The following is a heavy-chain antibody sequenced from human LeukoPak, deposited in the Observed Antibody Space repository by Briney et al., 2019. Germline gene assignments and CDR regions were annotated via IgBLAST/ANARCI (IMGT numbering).Heavy chain of an antibody. V-gene: IGHV4-59*01. CDR1: GGSISSDY. CDR2: IYNSGST. D-gene: IGHD2-2*01. Sequence: SETLSLTCTVSGGSISSDYWTWIRQPPGKGLEWIGYIYNSGSTNYNPSLKSRVTISLDTSKNQFSLKLSSVTAAVTAVYYCAKRRCTNCNPFSFDFWGQGALATVSS. CDR3: AKRRCTNCNPFSFDF. J-gene: IGHJ4*02.